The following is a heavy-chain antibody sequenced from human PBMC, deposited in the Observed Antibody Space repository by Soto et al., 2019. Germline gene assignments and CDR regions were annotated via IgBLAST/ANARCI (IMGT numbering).Heavy chain of an antibody. D-gene: IGHD6-13*01. CDR2: IHYTGSS. V-gene: IGHV4-59*01. CDR1: SGSISGYF. J-gene: IGHJ5*02. Sequence: SETLSLTCTVSSGSISGYFWSWIRQPPGKELELIAYIHYTGSSYYNPSLKSRVTISIDTSKNQFSLKLSSVSDADTAVYYCAKVGRIAAAGTWFDPWGQGTLVTV. CDR3: AKVGRIAAAGTWFDP.